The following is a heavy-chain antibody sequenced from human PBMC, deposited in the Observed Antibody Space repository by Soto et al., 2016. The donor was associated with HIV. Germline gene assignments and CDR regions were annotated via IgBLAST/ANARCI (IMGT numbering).Heavy chain of an antibody. CDR1: GYTFNDYY. CDR2: INVYTGNT. CDR3: ARTDYGGNSDYFDS. D-gene: IGHD4-17*01. V-gene: IGHV1-18*04. J-gene: IGHJ4*02. Sequence: QVQVVQSGAEVKMPGASVKVSCKASGYTFNDYYMHLMRQAPGQGLEWMGWINVYTGNTNYAQKLQGRVTMTTHTSTSTAYLELRSLRSDDTAVYYCARTDYGGNSDYFDSWGQGTLVTVSS.